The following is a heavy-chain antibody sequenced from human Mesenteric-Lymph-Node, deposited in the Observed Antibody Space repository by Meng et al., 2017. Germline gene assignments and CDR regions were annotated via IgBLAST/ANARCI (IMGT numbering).Heavy chain of an antibody. CDR2: IIPIFGTA. J-gene: IGHJ4*02. Sequence: SVKVSCKASGGTFSSYAISWVRQAPGQGLEWMGGIIPIFGTANYAQKFQGRVTITTDESTSTAYMELSSLRSEDTAVYYCARGPDYGDYFDYWGQGTLVTFSS. CDR1: GGTFSSYA. V-gene: IGHV1-69*05. D-gene: IGHD3-16*01. CDR3: ARGPDYGDYFDY.